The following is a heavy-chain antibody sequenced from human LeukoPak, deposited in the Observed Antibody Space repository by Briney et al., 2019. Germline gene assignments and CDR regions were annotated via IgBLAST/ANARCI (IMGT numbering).Heavy chain of an antibody. CDR3: ARERRNYYGMDV. J-gene: IGHJ6*02. V-gene: IGHV4-59*01. CDR1: GGSISSYY. CDR2: IYYSGST. Sequence: SETLSLTCTVSGGSISSYYWSWIRQPPGKGLEWIGYIYYSGSTNYSPSLKSRVTISVDTSKNQFSLKLSSVTAADTAVYYCARERRNYYGMDVWGQGTTVTVSS.